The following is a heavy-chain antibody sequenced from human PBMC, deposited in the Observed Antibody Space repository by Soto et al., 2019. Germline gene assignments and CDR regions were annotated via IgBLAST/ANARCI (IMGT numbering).Heavy chain of an antibody. CDR1: GGSISSSSYY. CDR3: ARRYDSGRYYFDS. CDR2: IYYSGST. V-gene: IGHV4-39*07. J-gene: IGHJ4*02. Sequence: SETLSLTCTVSGGSISSSSYYWGWIRQPPGKGLEWIGKIYYSGSTNYNPSLKSRVTISVDASKNQFSLKMDSVTAADTAVYYCARRYDSGRYYFDSWGQGTLVTVSS. D-gene: IGHD3-22*01.